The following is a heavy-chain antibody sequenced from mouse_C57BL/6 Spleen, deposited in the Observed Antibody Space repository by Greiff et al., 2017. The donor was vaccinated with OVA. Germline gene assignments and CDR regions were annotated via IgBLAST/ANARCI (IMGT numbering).Heavy chain of an antibody. CDR3: TREDYYGWYFDV. V-gene: IGHV5-9-1*02. CDR2: ISSGGDYI. CDR1: GFTFSSYA. Sequence: EVNVVESGEGLVKPGGSLKLSCAASGFTFSSYAMSWVRQTPEKRLEWVAYISSGGDYIYYADTVKGRFTISRDNARNTLYLQMSSLKSEDTAMYYCTREDYYGWYFDVWGTGTTVTVSS. D-gene: IGHD1-1*01. J-gene: IGHJ1*03.